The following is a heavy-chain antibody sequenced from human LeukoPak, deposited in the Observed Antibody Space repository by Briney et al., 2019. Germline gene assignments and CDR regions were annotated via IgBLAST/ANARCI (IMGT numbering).Heavy chain of an antibody. Sequence: GGSLRLSCAASGFTVSSNYMSWVRQAPSKGLEWVAVISYDGSNKYYADSVKGRFTISRDNSKNTLYLEMNSLRVEDTALYYCARGGRDTSKYHFDYWGQGTQVTVSS. D-gene: IGHD2-2*01. V-gene: IGHV3-30-3*01. CDR2: ISYDGSNK. CDR3: ARGGRDTSKYHFDY. CDR1: GFTVSSNY. J-gene: IGHJ4*02.